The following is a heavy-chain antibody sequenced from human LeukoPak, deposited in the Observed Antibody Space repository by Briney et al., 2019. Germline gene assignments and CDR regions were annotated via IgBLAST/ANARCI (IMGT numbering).Heavy chain of an antibody. CDR2: IFYSGST. CDR1: GGSISTYY. CDR3: ARVIVGARRGLFDY. D-gene: IGHD1-26*01. V-gene: IGHV4-59*01. J-gene: IGHJ4*02. Sequence: PSGTLSLTCAVSGGSISTYYWSWIRQPSGKGLEWIGYIFYSGSTNYNPSLKSRVATSVDTSKNQFSLKLSSVTAADTAVYYCARVIVGARRGLFDYWGQGTLVTVSS.